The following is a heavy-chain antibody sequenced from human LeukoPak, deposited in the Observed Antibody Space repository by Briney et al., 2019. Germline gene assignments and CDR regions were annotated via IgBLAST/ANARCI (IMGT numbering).Heavy chain of an antibody. V-gene: IGHV3-21*01. CDR3: ARVLHKRNYDSTTYYGY. CDR2: ISSSSSYI. D-gene: IGHD3-22*01. J-gene: IGHJ4*02. CDR1: GFTFSSYI. Sequence: GGSLRLSCAASGFTFSSYIMNWLRQAPGKWLDWVSSISSSSSYIYYSDSVKGRFTISRDKAKNSLYLQMNSLRAEDTAVYYCARVLHKRNYDSTTYYGYWGQGTLVTVSS.